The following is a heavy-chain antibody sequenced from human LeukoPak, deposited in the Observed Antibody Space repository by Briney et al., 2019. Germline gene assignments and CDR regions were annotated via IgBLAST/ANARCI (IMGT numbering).Heavy chain of an antibody. CDR1: GGSISNYY. CDR3: ARGVMATAPLFDY. CDR2: VYYTGST. Sequence: PSETLSLTCPVSGGSISNYYYWTLIRPPPGEGLEVIGYVYYTGSTNFTPSLKSRVTMSLDTSRNKFSLKLTSLTAADTAVYYCARGVMATAPLFDYWGQGTLVTVSS. V-gene: IGHV4-59*01. D-gene: IGHD5-24*01. J-gene: IGHJ4*02.